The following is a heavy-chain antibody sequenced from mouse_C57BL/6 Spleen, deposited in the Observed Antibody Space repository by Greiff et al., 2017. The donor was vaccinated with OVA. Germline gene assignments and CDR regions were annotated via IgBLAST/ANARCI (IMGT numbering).Heavy chain of an antibody. D-gene: IGHD1-1*01. CDR2: IDPSDSET. V-gene: IGHV1-52*01. CDR1: GYTFTSSW. CDR3: ARHYYGSSYHWYCDV. J-gene: IGHJ1*03. Sequence: VQLQQPGAELVRPGSSVKLSCKASGYTFTSSWMHWVKQRPIQGLEWIGNIDPSDSETHYNQKFKDKATLTVDKSSSPAYMQLSSLTSEDSAVYYCARHYYGSSYHWYCDVWGTGTTVTVSS.